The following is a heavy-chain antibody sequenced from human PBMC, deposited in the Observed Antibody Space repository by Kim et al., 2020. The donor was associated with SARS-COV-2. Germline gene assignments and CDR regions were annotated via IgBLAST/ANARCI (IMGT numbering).Heavy chain of an antibody. CDR3: ARALFHTGFDY. Sequence: NTKFSQQFQGIFTFTRDTSANTAYMELSSLGSEDTAVYYCARALFHTGFDYWGQGTLVAVSS. V-gene: IGHV1-3*01. D-gene: IGHD2-8*02. CDR2: NT. J-gene: IGHJ4*02.